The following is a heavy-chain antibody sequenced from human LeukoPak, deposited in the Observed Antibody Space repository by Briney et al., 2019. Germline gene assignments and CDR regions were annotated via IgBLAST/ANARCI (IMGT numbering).Heavy chain of an antibody. CDR2: IIPILGIA. J-gene: IGHJ3*02. Sequence: VKVSCKASGGTFSSYAISWVGQAPGQGLEWMGGIIPILGIANYAQKFQGRVTITADKSTSTAYMELSSLRSEDTAVYYCARAAELTDAFDIWGQGTMVTVSS. CDR1: GGTFSSYA. CDR3: ARAAELTDAFDI. D-gene: IGHD1-26*01. V-gene: IGHV1-69*04.